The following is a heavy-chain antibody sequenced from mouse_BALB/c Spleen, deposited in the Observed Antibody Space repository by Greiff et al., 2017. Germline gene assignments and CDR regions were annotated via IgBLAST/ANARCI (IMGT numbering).Heavy chain of an antibody. CDR2: INPYNGAT. D-gene: IGHD3-3*01. J-gene: IGHJ3*01. V-gene: IGHV1-31*01. CDR3: TKGGTFAY. CDR1: GYSFTGYY. Sequence: VQLQQSGPELVKPGASVKISCKASGYSFTGYYMHWVKQSHVKSLEWIGRINPYNGATSYNQNFKDKASLTVDKSSSTAYMELHSLTSEASAVYYCTKGGTFAYWGQGTLVTVSA.